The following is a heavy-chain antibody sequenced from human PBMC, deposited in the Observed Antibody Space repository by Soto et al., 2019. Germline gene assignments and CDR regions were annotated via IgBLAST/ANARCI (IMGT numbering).Heavy chain of an antibody. Sequence: PSESLYLTCSVSVGSIRSGGYFYSWILQHPGQGLEWIGSIYYSGRTYYNASRQSRLSMSVDTSKNHFSLKLTSVTAADTAVYFCARLAKEENPKVGSWYFFDYWGQGVMVTVSS. J-gene: IGHJ4*02. V-gene: IGHV4-31*03. CDR2: IYYSGRT. CDR3: ARLAKEENPKVGSWYFFDY. D-gene: IGHD1-26*01. CDR1: VGSIRSGGYF.